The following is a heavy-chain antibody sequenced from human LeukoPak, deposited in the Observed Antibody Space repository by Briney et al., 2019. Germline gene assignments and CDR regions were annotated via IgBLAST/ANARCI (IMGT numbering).Heavy chain of an antibody. D-gene: IGHD2-2*01. CDR1: GFPFNTYG. CDR2: ISYDGSNK. Sequence: GGSLRLSCAASGFPFNTYGIHWVRQAPGKGLEWLAVISYDGSNKYYADSVKGRFTISRDNAKNTLYLQMNSLRAEDTAVYSCARELVVRAGDYFDNWGQGTLVTVSS. V-gene: IGHV3-30*03. CDR3: ARELVVRAGDYFDN. J-gene: IGHJ4*02.